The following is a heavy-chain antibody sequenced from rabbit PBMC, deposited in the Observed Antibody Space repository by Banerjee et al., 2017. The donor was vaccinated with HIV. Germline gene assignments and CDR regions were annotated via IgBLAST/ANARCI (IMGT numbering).Heavy chain of an antibody. J-gene: IGHJ3*01. D-gene: IGHD4-1*01. CDR3: ARDLAGVIGWNFGL. Sequence: QSLEESGGDLVKPGASLTLTCTASGFSFSNSDFMYWVRQAPGKGLEWIACIYAGSSGNTYYASWAKGRFTISKTSSTTVTLQMTSLTAADTATYFCARDLAGVIGWNFGLWGQGTLVTVS. CDR2: IYAGSSGNT. CDR1: GFSFSNSDF. V-gene: IGHV1S40*01.